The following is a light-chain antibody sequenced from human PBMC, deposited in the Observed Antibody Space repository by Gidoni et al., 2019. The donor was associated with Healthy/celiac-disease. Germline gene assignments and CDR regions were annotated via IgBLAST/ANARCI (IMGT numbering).Light chain of an antibody. CDR2: WAS. Sequence: DIVMTQSPDSLAVSLGERATINCKSSQSVLYSSNNVNYLAWYQHKPGQPPRLLIYWASTRQSGVPDRFSGSGSGTDFTLTISSLQAEDVAVYYCQQYYSSPRTFXQXTKVXIK. CDR1: QSVLYSSNNVNY. V-gene: IGKV4-1*01. J-gene: IGKJ1*01. CDR3: QQYYSSPRT.